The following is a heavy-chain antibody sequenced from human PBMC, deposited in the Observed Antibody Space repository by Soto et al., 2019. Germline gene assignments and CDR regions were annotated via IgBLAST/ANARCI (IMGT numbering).Heavy chain of an antibody. CDR2: ISGSGGST. Sequence: PGGSLRLSCAASGFTFSSYAMSWVRQAPGKGLEWVSAISGSGGSTYYADSVKGRFTISRDNSKNTLYLQMNSLRAEDTAVYYCAKDPQGVVPAAEANWFDPWGQGTLVTVSS. V-gene: IGHV3-23*01. CDR1: GFTFSSYA. D-gene: IGHD2-2*01. J-gene: IGHJ5*02. CDR3: AKDPQGVVPAAEANWFDP.